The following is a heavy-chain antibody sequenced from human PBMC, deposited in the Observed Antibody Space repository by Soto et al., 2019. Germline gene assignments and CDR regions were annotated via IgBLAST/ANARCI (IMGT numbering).Heavy chain of an antibody. D-gene: IGHD3-9*01. CDR3: ATKPYYDILTGYYTPIDY. Sequence: ASVKVSCKVSGYTLTELSMHWVRQAPGKGLEWMGGFDPEDGETIYAQKFQGRVTMTEDTSTDTAYMELSSLRSEDTAVYYCATKPYYDILTGYYTPIDYWGQGTLVTVSS. CDR1: GYTLTELS. V-gene: IGHV1-24*01. J-gene: IGHJ4*02. CDR2: FDPEDGET.